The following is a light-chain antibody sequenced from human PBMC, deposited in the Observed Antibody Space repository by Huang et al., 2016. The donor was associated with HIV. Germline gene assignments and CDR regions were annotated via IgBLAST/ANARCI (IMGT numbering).Light chain of an antibody. CDR1: QSISSG. V-gene: IGKV3-15*01. J-gene: IGKJ5*01. Sequence: EIVMTQSPATLSVSPGERATLSCRASQSISSGLAWYQQKPGQAPGLLIYAASTRATGIPARFSGSGSGTEFTLTISSLQSEDFAVYYCQQYYDWPITFGQGTRLQIK. CDR2: AAS. CDR3: QQYYDWPIT.